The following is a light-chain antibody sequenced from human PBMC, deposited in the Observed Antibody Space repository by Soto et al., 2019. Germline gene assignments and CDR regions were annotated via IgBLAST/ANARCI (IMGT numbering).Light chain of an antibody. J-gene: IGKJ1*01. V-gene: IGKV3-20*01. CDR2: GAS. Sequence: EIVLTQSPGTLSLCPGERATLSCRTSQSVSNSYLAWYQQKPGQAPRLLIYGASSRATGIPDRFSGSGSGTDFTLTISRLEPEDFAVYYCQQYGSSPPEAFGQGTKVEMK. CDR1: QSVSNSY. CDR3: QQYGSSPPEA.